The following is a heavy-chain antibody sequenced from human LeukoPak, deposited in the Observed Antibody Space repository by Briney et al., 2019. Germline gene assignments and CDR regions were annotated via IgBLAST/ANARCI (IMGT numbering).Heavy chain of an antibody. V-gene: IGHV1-69*05. Sequence: SVKVSCKASGGTFSSYAISWVGQAAGQGGEWMGGIIPIFGTANYAQNFQGRVTITTDESTSTAYMELSSLRSEDTAVYYCARDYGSNEPPNWYFDLWGRGTLVTVSS. J-gene: IGHJ2*01. CDR2: IIPIFGTA. CDR1: GGTFSSYA. CDR3: ARDYGSNEPPNWYFDL. D-gene: IGHD4-23*01.